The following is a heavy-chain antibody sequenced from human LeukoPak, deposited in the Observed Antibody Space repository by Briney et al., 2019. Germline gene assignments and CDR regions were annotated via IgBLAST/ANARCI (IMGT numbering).Heavy chain of an antibody. CDR2: IRYDGSNK. J-gene: IGHJ4*02. V-gene: IGHV3-30*02. Sequence: WVRQAPGKGLEWVAFIRYDGSNKYYADSVKGRFTISRDNSKNTLYLQMNSLRAEDTAVYYCAKQYSSGWYLFDYWGQGTLVTVSS. CDR3: AKQYSSGWYLFDY. D-gene: IGHD6-19*01.